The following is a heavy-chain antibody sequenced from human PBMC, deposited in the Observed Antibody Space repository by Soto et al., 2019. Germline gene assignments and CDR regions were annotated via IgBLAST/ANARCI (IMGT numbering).Heavy chain of an antibody. CDR3: ARNREAFDY. CDR2: ISSSGSTI. J-gene: IGHJ4*02. V-gene: IGHV3-11*01. Sequence: GSXRRSCTAAGFTFSDYYMSWIRQAPGKGLEWVSYISSSGSTIYYADSVKGRFTISRDNAKSSLYLQMNSLRAEDTAVYYCARNREAFDYWGQGTLVTVSS. CDR1: GFTFSDYY.